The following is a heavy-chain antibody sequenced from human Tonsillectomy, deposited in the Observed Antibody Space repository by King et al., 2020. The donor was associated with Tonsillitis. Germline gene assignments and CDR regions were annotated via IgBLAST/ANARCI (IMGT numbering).Heavy chain of an antibody. CDR2: IYYSGST. CDR1: GDSISSGGYY. D-gene: IGHD3-3*01. CDR3: ARDRGGFWSGYQYYFDY. J-gene: IGHJ4*02. V-gene: IGHV4-31*03. Sequence: VQLQESGPGLVKPSQTLSLTCTVSGDSISSGGYYWSWIRQHTGKGLEWIGYIYYSGSTYYNPSLKSRLTISGDTSKNQFSLKLSSVTAADTAVYYCARDRGGFWSGYQYYFDYWGQGHLVTVSS.